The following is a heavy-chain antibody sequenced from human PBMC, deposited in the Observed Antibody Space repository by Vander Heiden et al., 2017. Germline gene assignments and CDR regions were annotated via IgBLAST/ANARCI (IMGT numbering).Heavy chain of an antibody. CDR2: IKLDGSEQ. CDR3: ARDRVGGNPRSGMDV. D-gene: IGHD1-26*01. V-gene: IGHV3-7*01. J-gene: IGHJ6*02. Sequence: EVQLLESGGGLVQPGGSVRLSCAASGFTFSNYWMTWVRQAPGKGLEWVANIKLDGSEQYYVDSVKGRFTISRDNAKNSLYLQMNSLGVEDTAVYYCARDRVGGNPRSGMDVWGQGTTVTVSS. CDR1: GFTFSNYW.